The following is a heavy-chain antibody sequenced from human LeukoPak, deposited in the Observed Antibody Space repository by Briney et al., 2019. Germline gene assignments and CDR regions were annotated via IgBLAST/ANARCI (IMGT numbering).Heavy chain of an antibody. D-gene: IGHD3-9*01. CDR3: ARGFYDIVTETYYFYGMDV. J-gene: IGHJ6*02. Sequence: ASVKVSCKASGYPFTSYGITWVRQAPGQGLEWMGWISAYNGNTNYAQKPQGRVTMTTDPSASTAYMDLRSLRSDDTAVYYCARGFYDIVTETYYFYGMDVWGQGTTVTVSS. CDR2: ISAYNGNT. CDR1: GYPFTSYG. V-gene: IGHV1-18*01.